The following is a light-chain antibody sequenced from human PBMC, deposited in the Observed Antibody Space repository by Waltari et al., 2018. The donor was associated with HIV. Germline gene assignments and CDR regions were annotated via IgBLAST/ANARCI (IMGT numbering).Light chain of an antibody. CDR2: DVS. CDR3: CSYAGSSTLV. V-gene: IGLV2-23*02. J-gene: IGLJ2*01. Sequence: QSALTQPASVSGSPGPSIPISCTGTSSDVGGYNYVSWYQQHPGKAPQLMIYDVSKRPSGVSNRFSGSKSGNTASLTISGLQADDEADYYCCSYAGSSTLVFGGGTKLTVL. CDR1: SSDVGGYNY.